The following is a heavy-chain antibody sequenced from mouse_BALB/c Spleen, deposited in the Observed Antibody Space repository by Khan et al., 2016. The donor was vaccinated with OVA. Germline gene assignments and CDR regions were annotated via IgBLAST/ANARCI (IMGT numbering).Heavy chain of an antibody. J-gene: IGHJ4*01. D-gene: IGHD2-3*01. CDR2: IWSDGST. CDR3: ARWFDGYSSLYAMDY. CDR1: GFSLTTYG. V-gene: IGHV2-6*02. Sequence: QVQLKESGPGLVAPSQSLSITCTISGFSLTTYGVHWVRQPPGKGLEWLVVIWSDGSTNYNSVLKSRLSISKDNSKSNVFLKMNSIQTDDTAMYYCARWFDGYSSLYAMDYWGQGTSVTVSS.